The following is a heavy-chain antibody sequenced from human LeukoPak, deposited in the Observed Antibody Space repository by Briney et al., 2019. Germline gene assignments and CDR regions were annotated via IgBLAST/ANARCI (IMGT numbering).Heavy chain of an antibody. V-gene: IGHV1-2*02. CDR2: INPNSGGT. J-gene: IGHJ4*02. D-gene: IGHD2-2*01. CDR1: GYTFTGYY. CDR3: ARLLRYCSSTSCLYFDY. Sequence: GASVKVSCKASGYTFTGYYMHWVRQAPGQGLEWMGWINPNSGGTNYAPKFQGRVTMTRDTSISTAYMELSRLRSDDTAVYYCARLLRYCSSTSCLYFDYWGQGTLVTVSS.